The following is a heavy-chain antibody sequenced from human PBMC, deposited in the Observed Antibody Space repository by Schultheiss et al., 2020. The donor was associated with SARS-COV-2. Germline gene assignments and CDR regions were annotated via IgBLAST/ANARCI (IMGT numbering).Heavy chain of an antibody. CDR1: GFTFSSYG. V-gene: IGHV3-33*01. D-gene: IGHD6-19*01. J-gene: IGHJ5*02. CDR2: IWYDGSNK. Sequence: GGSLRLSCAASGFTFSSYGMHWVRQAPGKGLEWVAVIWYDGSNKYYADSVKGRFTISRDNSKNTLYLQMDGLSTEDTAVYYCARDRIVVAGTWGQGTLVTVSS. CDR3: ARDRIVVAGT.